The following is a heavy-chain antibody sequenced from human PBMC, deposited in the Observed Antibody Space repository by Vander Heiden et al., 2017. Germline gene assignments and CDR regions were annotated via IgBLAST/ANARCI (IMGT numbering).Heavy chain of an antibody. Sequence: EVQLLQSGGGLVQPGGSLRLSCAVPGFTRSSNVMTWVRQAPGKGLGWVSTLSGTGSGTCYADSVKGRFTISRDNSRNTLYLQMNSLRAEDTAIYYCAKVVGFCSGGDCYSIGDGDWFDPWGQGTLVTVSS. D-gene: IGHD2-15*01. V-gene: IGHV3-23*01. CDR2: LSGTGSGT. J-gene: IGHJ5*02. CDR1: GFTRSSNV. CDR3: AKVVGFCSGGDCYSIGDGDWFDP.